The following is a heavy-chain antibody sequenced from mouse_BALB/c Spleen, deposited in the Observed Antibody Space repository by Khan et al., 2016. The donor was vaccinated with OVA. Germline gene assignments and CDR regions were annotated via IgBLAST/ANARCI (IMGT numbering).Heavy chain of an antibody. D-gene: IGHD2-10*01. V-gene: IGHV2-6-1*01. CDR3: ARQPYYQYYVMDY. Sequence: QVQLKESGPGLVAPSQSLSITCTISGFSLTNYGVHWVRLPPGKGLEWLVVIWSDGSTTYNSALKSRLSISKDNSKSQVFLKMNSLQTDDTAMYYCARQPYYQYYVMDYWGQGTSVTVSS. CDR2: IWSDGST. J-gene: IGHJ4*01. CDR1: GFSLTNYG.